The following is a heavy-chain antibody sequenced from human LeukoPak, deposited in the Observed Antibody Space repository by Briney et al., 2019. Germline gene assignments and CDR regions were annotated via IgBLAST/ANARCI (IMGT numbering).Heavy chain of an antibody. CDR2: ISSSSSYI. CDR1: GFTYSSYS. D-gene: IGHD3-22*01. V-gene: IGHV3-21*01. J-gene: IGHJ4*02. Sequence: GGSLRLSCAASGFTYSSYSMNWVRQAPGKGLEWVSSISSSSSYIYYADSVKGRFTISRDNAKNSLYLQMNSLRAEDTAVYYCARDPFYDSSGYYVDYWGQGTLVTVSS. CDR3: ARDPFYDSSGYYVDY.